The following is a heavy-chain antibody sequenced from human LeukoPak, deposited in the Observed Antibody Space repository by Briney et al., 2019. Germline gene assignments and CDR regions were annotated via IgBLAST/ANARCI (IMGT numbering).Heavy chain of an antibody. CDR3: ATYDNWVAGDV. CDR1: EFMFSDYW. D-gene: IGHD1-1*01. Sequence: GGSLRLSCAASEFMFSDYWMSWVRQAPGKGPEWVASINKDGSEEYYADSVKGRLTVSRDNAKNSLFLQMNNLRVEDTAIYYCATYDNWVAGDVWGQGTTVSVSS. V-gene: IGHV3-7*01. J-gene: IGHJ6*02. CDR2: INKDGSEE.